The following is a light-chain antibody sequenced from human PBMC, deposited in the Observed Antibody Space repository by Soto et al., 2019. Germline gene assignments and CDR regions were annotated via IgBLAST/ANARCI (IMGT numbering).Light chain of an antibody. CDR2: DAS. V-gene: IGKV1-33*01. J-gene: IGKJ5*01. Sequence: DIQMTPSPSSLSASVGDRVTITCQASQDINNYLNWFQQKPGKAPKLLIYDASNLETGVPSRFSGSGSGTDFTYTISSLQPEDIATYYCQQYDHLPSIAFGQGTRLDIK. CDR3: QQYDHLPSIA. CDR1: QDINNY.